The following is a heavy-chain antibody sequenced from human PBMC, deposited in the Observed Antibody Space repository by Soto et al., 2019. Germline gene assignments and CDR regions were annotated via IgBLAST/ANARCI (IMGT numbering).Heavy chain of an antibody. D-gene: IGHD4-17*01. J-gene: IGHJ5*02. CDR1: GGSISSSNW. CDR2: IYHSGST. CDR3: ASYGDYGRGGYNWFDP. V-gene: IGHV4-4*02. Sequence: QVQLQESGPGLVKPSGTLSLTCAVSGGSISSSNWWSWVRQPPGKGLEWIGEIYHSGSTNYNPSLKSRVTISGDKSKNQFSLKLSSVTAADTAVYYCASYGDYGRGGYNWFDPWGQGTLVTVSS.